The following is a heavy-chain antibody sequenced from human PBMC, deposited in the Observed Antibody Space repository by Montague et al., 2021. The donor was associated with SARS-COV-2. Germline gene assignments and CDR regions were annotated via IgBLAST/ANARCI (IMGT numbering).Heavy chain of an antibody. Sequence: SVKVSFKASGGTFSSYAISWVRQAPGQGLEWMGRIIPILGIANYAQKFQGRVTITADKSTSTAYMELSSLRSEDTAVYYCASLLYGSGSSLSYYFDYWGQGTLVTVSS. J-gene: IGHJ4*02. CDR2: IIPILGIA. D-gene: IGHD3-10*01. V-gene: IGHV1-69*04. CDR1: GGTFSSYA. CDR3: ASLLYGSGSSLSYYFDY.